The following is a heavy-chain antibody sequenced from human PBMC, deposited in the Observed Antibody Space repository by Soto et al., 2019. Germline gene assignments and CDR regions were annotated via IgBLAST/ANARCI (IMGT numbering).Heavy chain of an antibody. V-gene: IGHV3-21*01. CDR2: ISSSSSYI. CDR1: GFTFSSYS. D-gene: IGHD3-3*01. Sequence: GGSLRLSCAASGFTFSSYSMNWVRQAPGKGLEWVSSISSSSSYIYYADSVKGRFTISRDNAKNSLYLQMNSLRAEDTAVYYCAGGVVYYYMDVWGKGTTVNVSS. CDR3: AGGVVYYYMDV. J-gene: IGHJ6*03.